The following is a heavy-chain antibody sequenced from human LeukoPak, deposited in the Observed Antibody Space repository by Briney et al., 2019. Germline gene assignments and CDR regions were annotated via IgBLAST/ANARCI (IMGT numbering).Heavy chain of an antibody. CDR3: ARASDSSGSFDN. J-gene: IGHJ4*02. D-gene: IGHD3-22*01. Sequence: GGSLRLSCEASGFTLSTYWMNWVRQVPGKGLDWVANINPDGSGKRYVDSVKGRFTIARDNADNSLFLQMNSLRAEDTAVYYCARASDSSGSFDNWGQGTLVTVSS. V-gene: IGHV3-7*01. CDR1: GFTLSTYW. CDR2: INPDGSGK.